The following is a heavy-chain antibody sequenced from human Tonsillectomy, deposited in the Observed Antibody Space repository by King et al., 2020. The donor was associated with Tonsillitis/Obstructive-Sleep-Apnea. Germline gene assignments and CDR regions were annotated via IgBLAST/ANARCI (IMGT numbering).Heavy chain of an antibody. D-gene: IGHD3-22*01. Sequence: VQLQESGPGLVKPSQTLSLTCTVSGGSISSGGYYWSWIRQHPGKGLEWIGYIYYSGSTYYNPSLKSRVIISVDTSKKQFSLKLSSVTAADTAVYYCASSAEHYDRSGYPRLWFDPWGRGTLVTVSS. J-gene: IGHJ5*02. V-gene: IGHV4-31*03. CDR1: GGSISSGGYY. CDR3: ASSAEHYDRSGYPRLWFDP. CDR2: IYYSGST.